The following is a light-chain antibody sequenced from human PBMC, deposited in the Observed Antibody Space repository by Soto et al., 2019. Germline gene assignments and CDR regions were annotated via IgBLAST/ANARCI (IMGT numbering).Light chain of an antibody. CDR1: SRDVGGYNY. J-gene: IGLJ2*01. CDR3: WSYAGNTIFV. CDR2: EVS. Sequence: QSVLTQPASVSGSPGQSITISCTGTSRDVGGYNYVSWHQQHPGKAPKVIITEVSNRPSGVSNRFSGSKSGNTASLTISGLQAEDEAYYYCWSYAGNTIFVFGGGTKLTVL. V-gene: IGLV2-14*01.